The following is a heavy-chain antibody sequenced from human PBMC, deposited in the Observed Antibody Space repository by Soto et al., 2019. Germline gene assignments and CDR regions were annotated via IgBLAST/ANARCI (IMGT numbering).Heavy chain of an antibody. V-gene: IGHV3-23*01. Sequence: EVQLLESGGGLVQPGGSLRLSCAASGFTFSSYAMSWVRQAPGKGLEWVSAISGSGGSTYYADSVKGRFTISRDNSKNTLYLQMNSLRAEDTAVYDCAKDGHSLGGYALDYWGQGTLVTVSS. D-gene: IGHD3-16*01. CDR1: GFTFSSYA. CDR2: ISGSGGST. J-gene: IGHJ4*02. CDR3: AKDGHSLGGYALDY.